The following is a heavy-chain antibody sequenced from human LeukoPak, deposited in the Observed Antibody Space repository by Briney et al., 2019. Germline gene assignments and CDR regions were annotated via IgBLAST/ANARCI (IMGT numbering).Heavy chain of an antibody. Sequence: PGGSLRLSCAASGFTVSSNYMSWVRQAPGKGLEGVSVIYSGGSTYYADSVKGRFTISRDNSKNTLYLQMNSLRAEDTAVYYCARDIAYDSSGYYSPHFDYWGQGTLVTVSS. V-gene: IGHV3-53*01. D-gene: IGHD3-22*01. CDR3: ARDIAYDSSGYYSPHFDY. CDR2: IYSGGST. J-gene: IGHJ4*02. CDR1: GFTVSSNY.